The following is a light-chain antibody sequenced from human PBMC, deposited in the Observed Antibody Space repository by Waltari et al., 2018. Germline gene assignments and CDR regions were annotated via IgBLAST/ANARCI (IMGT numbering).Light chain of an antibody. Sequence: SALTQPASVPGSPGLSLTPPCPGTSSAVGGYNLVSWYQQHPGKAPKFIIYEGSKRPSGVSTRFSGSKSGNTASLTISGLQAEDEADYYCCSYAGSRTFVFGTGTKVTVL. V-gene: IGLV2-23*01. J-gene: IGLJ1*01. CDR3: CSYAGSRTFV. CDR1: SSAVGGYNL. CDR2: EGS.